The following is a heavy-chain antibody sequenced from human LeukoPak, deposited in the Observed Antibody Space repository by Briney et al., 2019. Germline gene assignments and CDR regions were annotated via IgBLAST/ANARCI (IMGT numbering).Heavy chain of an antibody. Sequence: SVKVSCEASGYTFIGYYMHWVRQAPGQGLEWMGRIIPILDLTKYAPKIQDRVTITADKSTSTAYMELNSLRSEDTAVYFCARDSGRPPTSFDYWGQGTLVTVSS. CDR1: GYTFIGYY. CDR2: IIPILDLT. D-gene: IGHD1-1*01. J-gene: IGHJ4*02. CDR3: ARDSGRPPTSFDY. V-gene: IGHV1-69*04.